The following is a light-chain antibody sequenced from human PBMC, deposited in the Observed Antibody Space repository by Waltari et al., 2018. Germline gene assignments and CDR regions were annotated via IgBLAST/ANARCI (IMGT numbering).Light chain of an antibody. CDR1: SRDVGGIDY. Sequence: SALTQPPSASGSPGQSVTISSTGTSRDVGGIDYVSWYQLHPGKAPKLRIYEVAKRPSGVPERFAGSKSANTAALTVSDLQPEYEADYYCSSYGGSNNVLFGGGTKLTVL. CDR3: SSYGGSNNVL. CDR2: EVA. V-gene: IGLV2-8*01. J-gene: IGLJ2*01.